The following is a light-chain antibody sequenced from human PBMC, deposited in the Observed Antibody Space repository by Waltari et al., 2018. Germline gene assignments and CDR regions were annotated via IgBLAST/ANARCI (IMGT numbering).Light chain of an antibody. J-gene: IGLJ3*02. CDR3: QALGTGAWV. Sequence: SYELTQPPSVSVSPGQTASITCSGHILGNKYASWYQQKPGQSPLLVIYQATKRPSEIPERFSGSKSANAATLTITGTQARDEADYYCQALGTGAWVFGGGTKLTVL. CDR2: QAT. CDR1: ILGNKY. V-gene: IGLV3-1*01.